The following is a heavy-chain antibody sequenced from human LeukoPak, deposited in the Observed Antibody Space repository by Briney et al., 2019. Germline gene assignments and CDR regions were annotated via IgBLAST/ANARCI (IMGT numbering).Heavy chain of an antibody. J-gene: IGHJ4*02. D-gene: IGHD1-26*01. Sequence: SETLSLTCILSGGSITSYYWSWIRQPPGKGLEWIGFMFYSGSTNYNPSLKSRVTISVDTSKNQFSLKLTSVTAADTAVYYCARHVGGRFDYWGQGTLVTVSS. V-gene: IGHV4-59*08. CDR1: GGSITSYY. CDR2: MFYSGST. CDR3: ARHVGGRFDY.